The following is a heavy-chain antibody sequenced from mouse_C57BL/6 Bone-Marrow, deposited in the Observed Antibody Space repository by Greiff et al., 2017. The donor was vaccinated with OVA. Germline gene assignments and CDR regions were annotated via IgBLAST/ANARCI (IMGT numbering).Heavy chain of an antibody. CDR2: ILPGSGST. V-gene: IGHV1-9*01. Sequence: QVQLKQSGAELMKPGASVKLSCKATGYTFTGYWIEWVKQRPGQGLEWIGWILPGSGSTNYNEKFKGKATFTADTSSNTADMQLSSLTTDDSAIYYCALTTVVAYYFDYWGQGTTLTVSS. CDR1: GYTFTGYW. CDR3: ALTTVVAYYFDY. J-gene: IGHJ2*01. D-gene: IGHD1-1*01.